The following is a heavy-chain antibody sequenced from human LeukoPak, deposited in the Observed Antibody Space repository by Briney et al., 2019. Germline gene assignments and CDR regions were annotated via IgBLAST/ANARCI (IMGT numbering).Heavy chain of an antibody. CDR1: GFTFSSYE. CDR3: SRFLYHTTGYHYFDS. J-gene: IGHJ4*02. V-gene: IGHV3-48*03. D-gene: IGHD3-22*01. Sequence: GGSLRLSCAASGFTFSSYEMNWVRQAPGKGLEWVSYISSSGSTIYYADSVKGRFTISRDNAQNSLYLQMSSLGAEDTALYFCSRFLYHTTGYHYFDSWGQGTLVTVSS. CDR2: ISSSGSTI.